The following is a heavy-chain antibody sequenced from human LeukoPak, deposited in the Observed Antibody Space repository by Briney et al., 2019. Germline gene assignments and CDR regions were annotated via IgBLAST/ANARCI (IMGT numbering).Heavy chain of an antibody. J-gene: IGHJ4*02. V-gene: IGHV3-9*01. CDR1: GFTFDDYA. D-gene: IGHD5-12*01. CDR3: AKGQYSQPDY. Sequence: PGRSLRLSCAASGFTFDDYAMHWVRQAPGKGLEWVSGISWNSGSIGYADSVKGRFTISRDNAKNSLYLQMNSLRAEDTALYYCAKGQYSQPDYWGQGTLVTVSS. CDR2: ISWNSGSI.